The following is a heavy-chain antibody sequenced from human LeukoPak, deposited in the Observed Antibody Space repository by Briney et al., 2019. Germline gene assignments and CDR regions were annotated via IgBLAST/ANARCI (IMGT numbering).Heavy chain of an antibody. CDR2: INPNSGGT. CDR1: GYTFNVYF. CDR3: ASGRGSGSLR. D-gene: IGHD1-26*01. J-gene: IGHJ4*02. Sequence: ASVKVSCKASGYTFNVYFMQWVRQAPGQRFEWMRWINPNSGGTNYAQKFQGRVTMTLDTSNSAAYMELTSLTPDDTAIYYCASGRGSGSLRWGQGTLVTVSS. V-gene: IGHV1-2*02.